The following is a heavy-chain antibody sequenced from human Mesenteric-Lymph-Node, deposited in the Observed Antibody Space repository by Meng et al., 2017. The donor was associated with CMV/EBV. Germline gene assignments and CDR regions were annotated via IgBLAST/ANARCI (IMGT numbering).Heavy chain of an antibody. J-gene: IGHJ3*01. CDR1: GFTFSSFA. CDR2: IYRDGSNT. CDR3: AKGLAYYYDSSGVHDAFDA. D-gene: IGHD3-22*01. Sequence: GESLKISCAASGFTFSSFAMSWVRQAPGKGLEWVSLIYRDGSNTYYADSVKGRFTISRDNAKNTVYLQVNSLRAEDTARYYCAKGLAYYYDSSGVHDAFDACGQGTMVTVSS. V-gene: IGHV3-23*03.